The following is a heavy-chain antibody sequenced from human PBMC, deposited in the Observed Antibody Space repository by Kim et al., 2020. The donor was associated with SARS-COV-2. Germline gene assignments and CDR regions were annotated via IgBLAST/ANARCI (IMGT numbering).Heavy chain of an antibody. CDR3: ARGARDYIWGSYRYTQSHF. CDR1: GFTFSSYS. D-gene: IGHD3-16*02. CDR2: ISSSSSTI. V-gene: IGHV3-48*02. Sequence: GGSLRLSCAASGFTFSSYSMNWVRQAPGKGLEWVSYISSSSSTIYYADSVKGRFTISRDNAKNSLYLQMNSLRDEDTAVCYCARGARDYIWGSYRYTQSHFWGQGTLVTVSS. J-gene: IGHJ4*02.